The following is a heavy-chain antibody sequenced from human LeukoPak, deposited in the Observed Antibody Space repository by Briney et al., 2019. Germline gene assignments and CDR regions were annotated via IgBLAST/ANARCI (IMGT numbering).Heavy chain of an antibody. CDR1: GYTFTSYG. V-gene: IGHV1-18*01. CDR3: ARARAYYYDSSGYYYFDY. CDR2: ISAYNGNT. Sequence: ASVKVSCKASGYTFTSYGISWVRQAPGQGLEWMGWISAYNGNTNYAQKLQGRVTMTTDTSTSTAYMELRSLRSGDTAVYYCARARAYYYDSSGYYYFDYWGQGTLVTVSS. D-gene: IGHD3-22*01. J-gene: IGHJ4*02.